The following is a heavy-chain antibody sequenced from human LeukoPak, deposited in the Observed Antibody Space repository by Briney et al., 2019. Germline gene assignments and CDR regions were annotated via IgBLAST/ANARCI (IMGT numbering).Heavy chain of an antibody. CDR3: ARVGGDIALQDYYGMDV. D-gene: IGHD2-21*02. CDR1: GFTVSSNY. V-gene: IGHV3-53*04. CDR2: IYSGGST. J-gene: IGHJ6*02. Sequence: PGGSLRLSCAASGFTVSSNYMSWVRQAPGKGLEWVSVIYSGGSTYYADSVKGRFTISRHNSKNTLYLQMNSLRAEDTAVYYCARVGGDIALQDYYGMDVWGQGTTVTVSS.